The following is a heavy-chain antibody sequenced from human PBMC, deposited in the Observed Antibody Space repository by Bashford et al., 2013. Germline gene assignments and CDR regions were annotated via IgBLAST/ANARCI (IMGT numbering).Heavy chain of an antibody. D-gene: IGHD2-15*01. CDR1: GYTFTSYD. J-gene: IGHJ6*03. Sequence: ASVKVSCKASGYTFTSYDINWVRQATGQGLEWMGWMNPNSGNTGYAQKFQGRVTMTRNTSISTAYMELSSLRSEDTAVYYCARDVVAATDYYYYYMDVWGKGTTGPPSP. CDR2: MNPNSGNT. CDR3: ARDVVAATDYYYYYMDV. V-gene: IGHV1-8*01.